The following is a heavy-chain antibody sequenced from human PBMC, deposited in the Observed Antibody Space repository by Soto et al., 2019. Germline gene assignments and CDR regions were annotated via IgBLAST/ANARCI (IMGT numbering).Heavy chain of an antibody. D-gene: IGHD4-17*01. J-gene: IGHJ4*02. Sequence: QAQLVQSGAEVKKPGASVKVSCKASGYTFTSYDINWVRQAPGQGLEWLGWMDPNSGSTGYAQNFQGRVTMTRNISINTAHMELSSLRSEDTAAYYCARRDSHGFFRYFDNWGQGTLVTVSS. CDR3: ARRDSHGFFRYFDN. CDR1: GYTFTSYD. V-gene: IGHV1-8*01. CDR2: MDPNSGST.